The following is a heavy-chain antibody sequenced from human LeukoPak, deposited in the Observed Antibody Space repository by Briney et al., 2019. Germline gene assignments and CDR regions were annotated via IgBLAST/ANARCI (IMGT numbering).Heavy chain of an antibody. J-gene: IGHJ4*02. Sequence: GGSLRLSCAASGFTVSSNYMSWVRQAPGKGLEWVSVIYSGGSTYNADSVKGRFTISRDNSKNTLYLQMNSLRAEDTAVYYCAREGQDSSGYKHFDYWGQGTLVTVSS. V-gene: IGHV3-53*01. CDR3: AREGQDSSGYKHFDY. D-gene: IGHD3-22*01. CDR2: IYSGGST. CDR1: GFTVSSNY.